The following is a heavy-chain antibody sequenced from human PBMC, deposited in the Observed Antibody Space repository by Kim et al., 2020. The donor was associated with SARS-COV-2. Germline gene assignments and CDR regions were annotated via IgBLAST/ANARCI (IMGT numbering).Heavy chain of an antibody. D-gene: IGHD3-22*01. J-gene: IGHJ4*02. V-gene: IGHV4-4*07. CDR3: VRVEYYSDSRGFYYSDY. CDR2: FYNRGST. CDR1: GGSMSNYY. Sequence: SETLSLTCTVSGGSMSNYYWNWIRQPAGKGLEWIGRFYNRGSTDYNPSLKSRVAMSIDTSKNQFSLRLSSVTAADTGVYYCVRVEYYSDSRGFYYSDYWGQGTLVTVSP.